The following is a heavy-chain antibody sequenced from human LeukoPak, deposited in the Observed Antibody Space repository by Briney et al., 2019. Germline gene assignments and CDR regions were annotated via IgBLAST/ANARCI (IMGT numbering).Heavy chain of an antibody. CDR2: INPNSGDR. D-gene: IGHD1/OR15-1a*01. J-gene: IGHJ4*02. CDR1: GYTFSDYY. Sequence: ASVKVSCKASGYTFSDYYVHWVRQAPGQGLEWVGWINPNSGDRNYAQRFQGRVTMSRDTSISTVYMELSRLRSDDTAVYYCATRTPSPRWGQGTLVTVSS. CDR3: ATRTPSPR. V-gene: IGHV1-2*02.